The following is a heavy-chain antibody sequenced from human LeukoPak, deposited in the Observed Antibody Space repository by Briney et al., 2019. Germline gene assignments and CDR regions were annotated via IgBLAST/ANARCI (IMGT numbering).Heavy chain of an antibody. V-gene: IGHV4-39*07. D-gene: IGHD2-15*01. Sequence: SETLSLTCTVSGGSISSSSYYWGWIRQPPGKGLEWIGSIYYSGSTYYNPSLKSRVTISVDTSKNQFSLKLSSVTAADTAVYYCARGTWHCSGGSCLHEPSDYWGQGTLVTVSS. J-gene: IGHJ4*02. CDR2: IYYSGST. CDR1: GGSISSSSYY. CDR3: ARGTWHCSGGSCLHEPSDY.